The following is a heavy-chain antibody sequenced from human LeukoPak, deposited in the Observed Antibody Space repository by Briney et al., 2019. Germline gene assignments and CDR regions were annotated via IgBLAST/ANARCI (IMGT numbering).Heavy chain of an antibody. Sequence: SGTLSLTCAVSGGSISSTNWWSWVRQPPGKGLEWIGEIYHSGSTNYNPSLKSRVTISVDKSKNQFSLKLSSVTAADTAVYYCAREKSIAARDTDPWGQGTLVTVSS. CDR3: AREKSIAARDTDP. CDR1: GGSISSTNW. CDR2: IYHSGST. V-gene: IGHV4-4*02. D-gene: IGHD6-6*01. J-gene: IGHJ5*02.